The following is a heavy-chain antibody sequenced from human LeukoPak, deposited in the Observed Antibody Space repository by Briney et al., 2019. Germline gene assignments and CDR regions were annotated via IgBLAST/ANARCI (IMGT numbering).Heavy chain of an antibody. CDR1: GGSISSSSYY. V-gene: IGHV4-39*07. D-gene: IGHD3-3*01. Sequence: PSETLSLTCTVSGGSISSSSYYWSWIRQPPGKGLEWIGEINHSGSTNYNPSLKSRVTISVDTSKNQFSLKLSSVTAADTAVYYCARGQREGVVDYWGQGTLVTVSS. J-gene: IGHJ4*02. CDR2: INHSGST. CDR3: ARGQREGVVDY.